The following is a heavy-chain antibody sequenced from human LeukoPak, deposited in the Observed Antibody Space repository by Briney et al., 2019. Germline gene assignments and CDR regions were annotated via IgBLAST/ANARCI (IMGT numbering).Heavy chain of an antibody. J-gene: IGHJ3*02. CDR2: IYYSGST. D-gene: IGHD5-24*01. V-gene: IGHV4-61*01. Sequence: SETLSLTCTVSGGSISSSSYYWGWIRQPPGKGLEWIGYIYYSGSTNYNPSLKSRVTISVDTSKNQFSLKLSSVTAADTAVYYCARESRDGYNQHAFDIWGQGTMVTVSS. CDR1: GGSISSSSYY. CDR3: ARESRDGYNQHAFDI.